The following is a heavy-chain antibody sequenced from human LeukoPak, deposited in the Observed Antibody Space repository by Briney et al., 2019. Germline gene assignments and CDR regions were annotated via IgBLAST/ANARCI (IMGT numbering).Heavy chain of an antibody. CDR3: ARVMSVAGTSYFDY. D-gene: IGHD6-19*01. Sequence: SETLSLTCTVSGGSISSYYWSWIRQPAGKGLEWIGRIYTSGSTNYNPSLKSRVTMSVDTSKNQFSLKLSSVTAADTAVYYCARVMSVAGTSYFDYWGQGTLVTVSS. J-gene: IGHJ4*02. V-gene: IGHV4-4*07. CDR2: IYTSGST. CDR1: GGSISSYY.